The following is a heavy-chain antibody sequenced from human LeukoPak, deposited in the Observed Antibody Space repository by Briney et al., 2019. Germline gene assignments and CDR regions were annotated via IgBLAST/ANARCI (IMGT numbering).Heavy chain of an antibody. Sequence: PSETLSLTCTVSGGSITSSAYYWGWIRQPPGKGLEWIGSMHYGGNIYYNPSLTSRVTISVDTPKNQFSLKLSSVTAADTAVYYCARENTAMAYYFDYWGQGTLVTVSS. CDR2: MHYGGNI. CDR1: GGSITSSAYY. V-gene: IGHV4-39*01. J-gene: IGHJ4*02. D-gene: IGHD5-18*01. CDR3: ARENTAMAYYFDY.